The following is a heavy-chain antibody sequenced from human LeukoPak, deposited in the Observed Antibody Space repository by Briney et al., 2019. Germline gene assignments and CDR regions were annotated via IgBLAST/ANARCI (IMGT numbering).Heavy chain of an antibody. CDR1: GYTFTSYY. J-gene: IGHJ4*02. V-gene: IGHV1-46*01. Sequence: ASVKVSCKASGYTFTSYYMHWVRQAPGQGLEWMGINNPSGGSTSYAQKFQGRVTMTRDTSTSTVYMELSSLRSEDTAVYYCARRIQLWLGGYYFDYWGQGTLVTVSS. D-gene: IGHD5-18*01. CDR2: NNPSGGST. CDR3: ARRIQLWLGGYYFDY.